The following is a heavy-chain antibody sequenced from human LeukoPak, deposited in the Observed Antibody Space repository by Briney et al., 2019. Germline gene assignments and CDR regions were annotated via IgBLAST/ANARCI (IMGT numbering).Heavy chain of an antibody. Sequence: GGSLRLSCAASGFTVSSNYMSWVRQAPGKGLEWVSVIYSGGSTYYADSVKGRFTISRDNSKNTLYLQMNSLRAEDTAVYYCARGLGLWFGGGLDYWGQGTLVTVSS. CDR2: IYSGGST. D-gene: IGHD3-10*01. J-gene: IGHJ4*02. V-gene: IGHV3-53*01. CDR1: GFTVSSNY. CDR3: ARGLGLWFGGGLDY.